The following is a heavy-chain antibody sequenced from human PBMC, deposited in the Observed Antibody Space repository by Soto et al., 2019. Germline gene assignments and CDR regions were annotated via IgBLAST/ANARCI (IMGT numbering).Heavy chain of an antibody. Sequence: PSETLSLTFTVSGASVSSGTQSCSCFRQPPGKGLEWIGHIYYSGSTDYNPSLKSRVTMSLDTSKSQFSLKLSSVTAADTAVYYCARDSFRLGYFDYWGQGTLVTVS. CDR1: GASVSSGTQS. CDR2: IYYSGST. D-gene: IGHD3-16*01. J-gene: IGHJ4*02. CDR3: ARDSFRLGYFDY. V-gene: IGHV4-61*01.